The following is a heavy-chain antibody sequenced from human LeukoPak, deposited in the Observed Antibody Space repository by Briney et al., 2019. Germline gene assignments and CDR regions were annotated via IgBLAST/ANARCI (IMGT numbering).Heavy chain of an antibody. D-gene: IGHD3-10*01. J-gene: IGHJ4*02. CDR2: IIPIFGIA. CDR1: GGIFSSYA. V-gene: IGHV1-69*04. Sequence: EASVKVSRKASGGIFSSYAISWVRQAPGQGLEWMGRIIPIFGIANYAQKFQGRVTITADKSTSTAYMELSSLRSEDTAIYYCARGYYYGLGSYYSDYWGQGTLVTVSS. CDR3: ARGYYYGLGSYYSDY.